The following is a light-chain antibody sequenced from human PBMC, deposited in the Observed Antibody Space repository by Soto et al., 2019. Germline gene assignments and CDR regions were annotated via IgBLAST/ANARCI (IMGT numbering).Light chain of an antibody. J-gene: IGLJ1*01. CDR1: SRDVGGYNY. CDR3: SSYAGSRNV. Sequence: QSALTQPPSASGSPGQSVAISCTGTSRDVGGYNYVSWYQQHPGKAPKLMIYEVNKRPSGVPDRFSGSKSGNPDSLTVSGLQAEDEADYYCSSYAGSRNVFGTGTKLTVL. V-gene: IGLV2-8*01. CDR2: EVN.